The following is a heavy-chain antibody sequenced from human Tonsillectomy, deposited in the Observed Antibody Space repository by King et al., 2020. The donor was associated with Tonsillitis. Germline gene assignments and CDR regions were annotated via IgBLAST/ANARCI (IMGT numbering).Heavy chain of an antibody. J-gene: IGHJ4*02. D-gene: IGHD6-13*01. CDR1: GYNFARHW. V-gene: IGHV5-51*01. CDR3: ARQARLSSRWQRFDD. Sequence: VQLVESGEEVKKPGESLKISCQGSGYNFARHWIGWVRQMPGKGLEWMGVIYPVDSDTKYSPSFQGQVSVSVDKSISTAYLQWRSLEDTDTAMYYCARQARLSSRWQRFDDWGQGTLVTVSS. CDR2: IYPVDSDT.